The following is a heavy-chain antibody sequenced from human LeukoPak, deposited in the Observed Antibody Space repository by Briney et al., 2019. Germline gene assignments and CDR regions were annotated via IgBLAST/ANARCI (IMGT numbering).Heavy chain of an antibody. V-gene: IGHV3-53*01. D-gene: IGHD2-15*01. J-gene: IGHJ4*02. CDR3: ARGLKEYCSGGTCQYSLTFDY. CDR1: GFTVSGNY. CDR2: IYSGGST. Sequence: GGSLRLSCAAPGFTVSGNYMSWVRQAPGKGLEWVSVIYSGGSTYYADSVKGRFTISRDDSKNTLYLQMDSLRAGDTAMYYCARGLKEYCSGGTCQYSLTFDYWGQGTLVTVSS.